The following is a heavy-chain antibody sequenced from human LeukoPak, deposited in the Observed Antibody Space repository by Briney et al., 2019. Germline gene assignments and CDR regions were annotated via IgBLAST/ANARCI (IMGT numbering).Heavy chain of an antibody. V-gene: IGHV4-59*01. D-gene: IGHD3/OR15-3a*01. CDR2: IYYSGST. CDR3: ARRTGYYDGFDY. Sequence: SETLSLTCTVSGGSISSYYWSWIRQPPGKGLEWIGYIYYSGSTNYNPSLKSRVTISVYTSKNQFSLKLSSVTGADTAVYYCARRTGYYDGFDYWGQGTLVTVSS. J-gene: IGHJ4*02. CDR1: GGSISSYY.